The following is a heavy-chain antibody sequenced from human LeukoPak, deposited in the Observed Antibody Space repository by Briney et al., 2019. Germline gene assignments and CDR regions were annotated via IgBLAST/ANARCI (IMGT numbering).Heavy chain of an antibody. D-gene: IGHD3-9*01. CDR1: GYTFTSYG. CDR3: ARDRPVLRYFDWLSNYYYYGMDV. CDR2: ISAYNGNT. J-gene: IGHJ6*02. Sequence: ASVKVSCKASGYTFTSYGISWVRQAPGQGLEWMGWISAYNGNTNYAQKLQGRVTMTTDTSTSTAYMELRSLRSDDTAVYYCARDRPVLRYFDWLSNYYYYGMDVWGQGTTVTVSS. V-gene: IGHV1-18*01.